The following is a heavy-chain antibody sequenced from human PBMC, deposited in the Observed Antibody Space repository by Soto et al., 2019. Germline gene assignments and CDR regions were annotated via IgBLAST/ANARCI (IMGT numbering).Heavy chain of an antibody. D-gene: IGHD2-15*01. CDR3: ARGQVVAAQL. CDR1: GGSISSGGYS. J-gene: IGHJ4*02. CDR2: IYHSGST. V-gene: IGHV4-30-2*01. Sequence: QLQLQESGSGLVKPSQTLSLTCAVSGGSISSGGYSWSWIRQPPGKGLEWIGYIYHSGSTYYNPSIKSRVTISVDGSKKQFSLKLSSVTAEYTAVYDCARGQVVAAQLWGQGTLVTVSS.